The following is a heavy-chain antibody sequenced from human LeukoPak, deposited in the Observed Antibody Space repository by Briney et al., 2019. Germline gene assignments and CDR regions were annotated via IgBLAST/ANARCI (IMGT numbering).Heavy chain of an antibody. CDR1: GGSISSYY. J-gene: IGHJ4*02. D-gene: IGHD6-6*01. CDR2: IYYSGST. CDR3: ARNSSSPF. Sequence: SETLSLTCTVSGGSISSYYWSWIRQPPGKGLEWIGYIYYSGSTNYNPSLKSRVTISVDTSKNQFSLKLSSLTAADTAVYYCARNSSSPFWGQGTLVTVSS. V-gene: IGHV4-59*12.